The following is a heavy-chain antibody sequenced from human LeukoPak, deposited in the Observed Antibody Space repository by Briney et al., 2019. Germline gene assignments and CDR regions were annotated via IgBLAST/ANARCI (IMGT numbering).Heavy chain of an antibody. Sequence: ASVKVSCKASGYTFTGYYMHWVRQAPGQGLEWMGWSNPNSGGTNYAQKFQGRVTMTRDTSISTAYMALSRLRSDDAAVYFCIRGVVVPAATLGYWGQGTLVTVSS. D-gene: IGHD2-2*01. V-gene: IGHV1-2*02. CDR2: SNPNSGGT. J-gene: IGHJ4*02. CDR1: GYTFTGYY. CDR3: IRGVVVPAATLGY.